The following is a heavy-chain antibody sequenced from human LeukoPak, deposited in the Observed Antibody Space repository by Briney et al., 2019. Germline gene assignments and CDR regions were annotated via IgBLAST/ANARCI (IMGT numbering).Heavy chain of an antibody. Sequence: GGSLRLSCAASGFTVSSNYMSWVRQAPGKGLEWVSVIYSGGSTYYADSVKGRFTISRDNAKNSLYLQMNSLRAEDTALYHCARGNYYDSSGYYGYWGQGTLVTVSS. CDR2: IYSGGST. CDR1: GFTVSSNY. J-gene: IGHJ4*02. V-gene: IGHV3-53*01. D-gene: IGHD3-22*01. CDR3: ARGNYYDSSGYYGY.